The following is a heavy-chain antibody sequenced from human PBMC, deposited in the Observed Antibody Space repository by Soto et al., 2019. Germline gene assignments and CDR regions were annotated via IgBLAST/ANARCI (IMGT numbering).Heavy chain of an antibody. CDR3: ARGGYDFDY. CDR2: IYYSGST. V-gene: IGHV4-59*01. CDR1: GGSISSYY. D-gene: IGHD2-2*01. J-gene: IGHJ4*02. Sequence: AETLSLTCTVSGGSISSYYWIWIRQPPGKGLEWIGYIYYSGSTNYNPSLKSRVTISVDTSKNQFSLKLSSVTAADTAVYYCARGGYDFDYWGQGTLVTVSS.